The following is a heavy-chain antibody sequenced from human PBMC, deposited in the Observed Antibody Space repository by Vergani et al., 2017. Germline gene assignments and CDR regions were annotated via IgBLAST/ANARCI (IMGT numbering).Heavy chain of an antibody. CDR2: ISSSCSNI. J-gene: IGHJ4*02. CDR1: GFTFSDYY. D-gene: IGHD3-3*01. CDR3: ARHAYDFWSGCFDY. V-gene: IGHV3-11*01. Sequence: QVQLVESGGGLVKPGGSLRLSCAASGFTFSDYYMSWIRQAPGKGLEVVSYISSSCSNIYYADSVKGRFAISRDNAKNSLYRQMNSLRAEATAVYYCARHAYDFWSGCFDYWGQGTLVTVSS.